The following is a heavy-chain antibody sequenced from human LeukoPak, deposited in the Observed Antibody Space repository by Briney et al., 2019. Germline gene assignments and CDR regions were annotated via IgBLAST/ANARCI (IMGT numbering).Heavy chain of an antibody. CDR1: GYTFTSYG. D-gene: IGHD5-12*01. V-gene: IGHV1-18*01. Sequence: ASVKVSCKASGYTFTSYGISWVRQAPGQGLEWMGWISAYNGNTNYAQKLQGRVTMTTDTSTSTAYMELRSLRSDDTAAYYCAREPRYSGYDRFDYWGQGTLVTVSS. J-gene: IGHJ4*02. CDR3: AREPRYSGYDRFDY. CDR2: ISAYNGNT.